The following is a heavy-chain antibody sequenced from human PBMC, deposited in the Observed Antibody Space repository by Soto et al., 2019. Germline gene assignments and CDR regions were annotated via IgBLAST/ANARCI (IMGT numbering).Heavy chain of an antibody. CDR2: IWNDGSHA. V-gene: IGHV3-33*01. CDR3: ARDQTDSGGYSDS. J-gene: IGHJ4*02. CDR1: GFPFRSYG. D-gene: IGHD2-15*01. Sequence: QVQLVESGGGVVQPGGSLRLSCEGSGFPFRSYGIQWVRQAPGKGLEWLGLIWNDGSHAYYADSVKGRVTISRDNSKNTVFLQVSNLRAEDTAVYFCARDQTDSGGYSDSWGQGTLVTVSS.